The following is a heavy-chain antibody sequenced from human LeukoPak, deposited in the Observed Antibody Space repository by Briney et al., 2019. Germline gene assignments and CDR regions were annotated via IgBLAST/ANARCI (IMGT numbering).Heavy chain of an antibody. CDR3: ARGGYTSYYYYMDV. Sequence: SETLSLTCTVSGGSISSYYWSWIRQPPGKGLEWIGCIYYSGSTNYNPSLKSRVTISVDTSKNQFSLKLSSVTAADTAVYYCARGGYTSYYYYMDVWGEGTTVTVSS. CDR2: IYYSGST. J-gene: IGHJ6*03. V-gene: IGHV4-59*01. D-gene: IGHD5-18*01. CDR1: GGSISSYY.